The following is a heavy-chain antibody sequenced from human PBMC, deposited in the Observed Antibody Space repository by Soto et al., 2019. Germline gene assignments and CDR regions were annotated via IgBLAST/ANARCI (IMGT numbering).Heavy chain of an antibody. CDR1: GGTFSSYA. Sequence: PSVKVSCKASGGTFSSYAISWVRQAPGQGLEWMGGIIPIFGTANYAQKFQGRVTITADESTSTAYMELSSLRSEDTAVYYCAREKCIAARQTPPLFYYYGMDVWGQGTTVTVSS. CDR2: IIPIFGTA. V-gene: IGHV1-69*13. D-gene: IGHD6-6*01. CDR3: AREKCIAARQTPPLFYYYGMDV. J-gene: IGHJ6*02.